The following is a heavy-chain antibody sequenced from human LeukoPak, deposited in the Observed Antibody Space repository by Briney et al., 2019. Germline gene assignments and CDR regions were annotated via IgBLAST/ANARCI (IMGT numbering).Heavy chain of an antibody. J-gene: IGHJ4*02. CDR2: INTNTGNP. V-gene: IGHV7-4-1*02. CDR3: ARDQRMVANDY. D-gene: IGHD4/OR15-4a*01. CDR1: GYTFTSYA. Sequence: ASVKVSCEASGYTFTSYAMNWVRQTPGQGLEWMGWINTNTGNPTYAQGFTGRFVFSLDTSVSTAYLQISSLKAEDTAVYYCARDQRMVANDYWGQGTLVTVSS.